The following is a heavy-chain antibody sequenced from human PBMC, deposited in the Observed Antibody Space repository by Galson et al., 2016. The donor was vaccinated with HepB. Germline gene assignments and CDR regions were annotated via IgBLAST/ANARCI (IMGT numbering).Heavy chain of an antibody. D-gene: IGHD2-8*02. J-gene: IGHJ4*02. CDR2: FSGPLSTT. CDR3: AKASKGTCTGALCYHSDY. V-gene: IGHV3-23*01. CDR1: GFTFTNYA. Sequence: SLRLSCAASGFTFTNYAMSWVRQAPGMGLEWVSTFSGPLSTTYHADSVKGRFTISRDNSKNTLFLQMNSLRAEDTAIYYCAKASKGTCTGALCYHSDYWGQGTLVAVSS.